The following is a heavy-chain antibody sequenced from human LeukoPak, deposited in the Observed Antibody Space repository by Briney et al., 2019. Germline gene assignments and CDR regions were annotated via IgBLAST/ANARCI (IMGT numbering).Heavy chain of an antibody. J-gene: IGHJ6*03. CDR3: ARGSGYYDILTGYSYYYYYYMDV. CDR1: GYSISSGYY. V-gene: IGHV4-38-2*02. D-gene: IGHD3-9*01. CDR2: IYHSGST. Sequence: SETLSLTCTVSGYSISSGYYWGWIRQPPGKGLEWIGSIYHSGSTNYNPSLKSRVTISVDTSKNQFSLKLSSVTAADTAVYYCARGSGYYDILTGYSYYYYYYMDVWGKGTTVTVSS.